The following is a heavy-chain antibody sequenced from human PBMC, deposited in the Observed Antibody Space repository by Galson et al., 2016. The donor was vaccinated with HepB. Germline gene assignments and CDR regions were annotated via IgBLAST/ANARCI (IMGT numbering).Heavy chain of an antibody. CDR1: GFSLNTRGMC. J-gene: IGHJ4*02. Sequence: PALVKPTQTVTLTCTFSGFSLNTRGMCVSWIRQPPGKALEWLALIDWEDDKYYSTSLKTRLTISKDTSTNQVVLTVANMDPVDTATYYCARTQTSVTTSYYFDNWGQGTLVTVSS. CDR3: ARTQTSVTTSYYFDN. CDR2: IDWEDDK. D-gene: IGHD4-17*01. V-gene: IGHV2-70*01.